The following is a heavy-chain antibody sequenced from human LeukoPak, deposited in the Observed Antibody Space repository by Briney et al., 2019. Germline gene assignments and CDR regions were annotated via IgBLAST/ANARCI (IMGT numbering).Heavy chain of an antibody. V-gene: IGHV1-69*04. Sequence: SVKVSCKASGGTFSSYAISWVRQAPGQGLEWMGRIIPILGIANYAQKFQGRVTITADKSTSTAYMELSSLRSEDTAVYYCARAHSYYYDSSGYPPFDYWGQGTLVTVSS. CDR2: IIPILGIA. CDR1: GGTFSSYA. J-gene: IGHJ4*02. D-gene: IGHD3-22*01. CDR3: ARAHSYYYDSSGYPPFDY.